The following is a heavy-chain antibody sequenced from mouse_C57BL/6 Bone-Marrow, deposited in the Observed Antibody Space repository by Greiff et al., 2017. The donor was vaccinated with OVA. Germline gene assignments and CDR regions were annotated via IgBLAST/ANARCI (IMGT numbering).Heavy chain of an antibody. CDR2: IYPRSGNT. Sequence: QVQLQQSGAELARPGASVKLFRKASGYTFTSYGISWVKQRTGPGLEWIGEIYPRSGNTYYNEKFKGKATLTADKSSSTAYMELRSLTSEDSAVYFCARGGYYGTRLAYWGQGTLVTVSA. V-gene: IGHV1-81*01. D-gene: IGHD1-1*01. J-gene: IGHJ3*01. CDR3: ARGGYYGTRLAY. CDR1: GYTFTSYG.